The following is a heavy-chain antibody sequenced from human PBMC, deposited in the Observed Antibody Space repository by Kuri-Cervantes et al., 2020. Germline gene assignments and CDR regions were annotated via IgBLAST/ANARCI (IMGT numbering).Heavy chain of an antibody. D-gene: IGHD3-22*01. V-gene: IGHV3-9*01. Sequence: SLRLSCAASGFTFDDYAMHWVRQAPGKGLEWVSGINWNSGSIGYADSVKGRFTISRDNAKNSLHLQMKSLRAEDTALYYCAKDKDYDSSGKFDYWGQGTLVTV. J-gene: IGHJ4*02. CDR3: AKDKDYDSSGKFDY. CDR1: GFTFDDYA. CDR2: INWNSGSI.